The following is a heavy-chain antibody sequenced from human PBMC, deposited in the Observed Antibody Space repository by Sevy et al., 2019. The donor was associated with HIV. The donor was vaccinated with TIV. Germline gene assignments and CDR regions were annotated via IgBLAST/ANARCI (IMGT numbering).Heavy chain of an antibody. CDR2: INAGNGNK. CDR1: GYTFTSYA. J-gene: IGHJ6*02. V-gene: IGHV1-3*01. Sequence: ASVKVSCKASGYTFTSYAMHWVRLAPGQRLEWMGWINAGNGNKKYSQKFRGRVTITRDTSASTAYMEPGSLSSEDTAGYYCARGKVVPAATTAYYYYGMDVWGQGTTVTVSS. CDR3: ARGKVVPAATTAYYYYGMDV. D-gene: IGHD2-2*01.